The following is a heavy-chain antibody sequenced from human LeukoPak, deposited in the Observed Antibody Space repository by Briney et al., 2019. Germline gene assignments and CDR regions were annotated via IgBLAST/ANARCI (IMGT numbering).Heavy chain of an antibody. D-gene: IGHD1-26*01. CDR2: IYTSGST. CDR1: GGSISNATYY. CDR3: ARGPRSGSYYYYYYYMDV. Sequence: SQTLSLTCTVSGGSISNATYYWSWIRQPAGKGLEWIGRIYTSGSTNYNPSLKSRVTISVDTSKNQFSLKLSSVTAADTAVYYCARGPRSGSYYYYYYYMDVWGKGTTVTISS. J-gene: IGHJ6*03. V-gene: IGHV4-61*02.